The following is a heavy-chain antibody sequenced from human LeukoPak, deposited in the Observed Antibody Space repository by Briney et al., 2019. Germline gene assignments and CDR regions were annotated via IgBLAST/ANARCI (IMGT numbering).Heavy chain of an antibody. CDR3: V. V-gene: IGHV4-4*02. CDR1: GDSVTSNHW. CDR2: IYRGGSP. J-gene: IGHJ6*03. Sequence: SETLSLTCSVSGDSVTSNHWWSWLRQPPGKRLEWIAEIYRGGSPFYNPSLKSRVTISLDESKNQFSLNRISVTAADTAYYMDVWGKRTTVTGSS.